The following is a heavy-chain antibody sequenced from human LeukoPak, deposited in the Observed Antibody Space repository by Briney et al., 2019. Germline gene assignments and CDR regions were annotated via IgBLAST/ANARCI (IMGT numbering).Heavy chain of an antibody. D-gene: IGHD1-26*01. J-gene: IGHJ4*02. CDR1: GGSISSYY. CDR2: IYDSGST. CDR3: ATTTIRLGY. Sequence: SETLSLTCTVSGGSISSYYWSWIRQPPGKGLEWIGYIYDSGSTYYNPSLKSRVTISVDTSNNQFSLKLSSVTAADTAVYYCATTTIRLGYWGQGTLVTVSS. V-gene: IGHV4-59*12.